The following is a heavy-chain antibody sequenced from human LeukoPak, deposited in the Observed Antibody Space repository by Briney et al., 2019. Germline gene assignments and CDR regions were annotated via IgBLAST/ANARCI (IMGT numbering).Heavy chain of an antibody. J-gene: IGHJ4*02. CDR3: ARDDNNNYRFDY. D-gene: IGHD4-11*01. CDR1: GGSISSYY. Sequence: SETLSLTCTVSGGSISSYYWSWIRQPPGKGLEWIGYIFSSGSTNYNPSLKSRVTISVDTSKNEFSLRVSSVTAADTAIYYCARDDNNNYRFDYWGQGTLVIVSS. CDR2: IFSSGST. V-gene: IGHV4-59*01.